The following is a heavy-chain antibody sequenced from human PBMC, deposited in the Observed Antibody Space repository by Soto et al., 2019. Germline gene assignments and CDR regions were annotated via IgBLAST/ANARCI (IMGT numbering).Heavy chain of an antibody. D-gene: IGHD2-21*02. CDR3: AKDRRDDSYYYYYGMDV. Sequence: PGGSLRLSCAASGFTFSSYTMNLVRQAPGKGLEWVSSISSSSSYIYYSDSVKGRFTISRDNAKNSLYLQMNSLRAEDTAVYYCAKDRRDDSYYYYYGMDVWGQGTTVTSP. CDR1: GFTFSSYT. CDR2: ISSSSSYI. J-gene: IGHJ6*02. V-gene: IGHV3-21*01.